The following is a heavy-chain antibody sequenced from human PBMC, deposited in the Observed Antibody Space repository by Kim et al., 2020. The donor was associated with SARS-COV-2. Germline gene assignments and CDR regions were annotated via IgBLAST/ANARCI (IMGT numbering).Heavy chain of an antibody. CDR2: ISYDGSNK. J-gene: IGHJ3*02. CDR1: GFTFSSYA. CDR3: AREPRSSGAFDI. Sequence: GGSLRLSCAASGFTFSSYAMHWVRQAPGKGLEWVAVISYDGSNKYYADSVKGRFTISRDNSKNTLYLQMNSLRAEDTAVYYCAREPRSSGAFDIWGQGTMVTVSS. V-gene: IGHV3-30*04.